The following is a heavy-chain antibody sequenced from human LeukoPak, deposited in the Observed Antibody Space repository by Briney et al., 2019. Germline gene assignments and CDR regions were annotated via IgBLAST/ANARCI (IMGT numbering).Heavy chain of an antibody. J-gene: IGHJ3*02. CDR3: TRDAQEGGSFANDAFDI. V-gene: IGHV1-2*04. Sequence: ASVKVSCKASGYTFTGYYMHWVRQAPGQGLEWMGWINPNSGGTNYAQKFQGWVTMTRDTSISTAYMELSRLRSDDTAVYYCTRDAQEGGSFANDAFDIWDQGTMVTVSS. CDR1: GYTFTGYY. D-gene: IGHD1-26*01. CDR2: INPNSGGT.